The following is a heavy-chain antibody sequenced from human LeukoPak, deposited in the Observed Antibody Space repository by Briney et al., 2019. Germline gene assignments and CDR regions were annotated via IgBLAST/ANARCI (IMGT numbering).Heavy chain of an antibody. J-gene: IGHJ4*02. CDR3: ARAKGQWLVTFDY. CDR1: GGSISSYY. V-gene: IGHV4-59*01. D-gene: IGHD6-19*01. Sequence: SETLSLTCTVSGGSISSYYWSWIRQPPGKGLEWIGYIYYSGSANYNPSLKSRVTISVDTSKNQFSLKLSSVTAADTAVYYCARAKGQWLVTFDYWGQGTLVTDSS. CDR2: IYYSGSA.